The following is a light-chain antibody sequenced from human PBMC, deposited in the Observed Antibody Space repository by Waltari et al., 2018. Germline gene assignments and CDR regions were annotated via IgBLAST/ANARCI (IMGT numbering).Light chain of an antibody. V-gene: IGKV1-5*03. J-gene: IGKJ1*01. CDR1: QSISTW. Sequence: DIQMTQSPAALSASVGDRVTITCRASQSISTWLAWYQQKPGKAPKLLIYKASSVQSGVPSRFSGCGSETEFTLTITSLHPDDFATYYCQHYNSYPWTFGQGTKVEIK. CDR2: KAS. CDR3: QHYNSYPWT.